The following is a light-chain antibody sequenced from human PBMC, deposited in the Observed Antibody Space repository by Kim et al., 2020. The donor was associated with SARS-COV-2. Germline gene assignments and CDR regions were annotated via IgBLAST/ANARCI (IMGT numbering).Light chain of an antibody. J-gene: IGLJ1*01. V-gene: IGLV2-8*01. CDR1: SSDIGYYNY. CDR3: SSYAGRSNPYV. Sequence: SVTISSTETSSDIGYYNYFSWYQQHPGKAPKLMIYEVTKRPSGVPDRFSGSKSGNTASLTVSGLQADDEADYYCSSYAGRSNPYVFGTGTKVTVL. CDR2: EVT.